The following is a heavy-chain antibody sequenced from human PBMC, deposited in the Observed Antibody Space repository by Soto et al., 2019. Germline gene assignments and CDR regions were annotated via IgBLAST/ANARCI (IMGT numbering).Heavy chain of an antibody. V-gene: IGHV3-7*01. Sequence: EVQLVESGGGLVQPGGSLRLSCAASGFTFSSYWMSWVRQAPGKGLEWVANIKQDGSEKYYVDSVKGRFTISRDNAKNSLYLQMNSLRAEDTAVYYCARVSYLTYYDILTGYYLAYYFDYWGQGTLVTVSS. CDR2: IKQDGSEK. D-gene: IGHD3-9*01. CDR3: ARVSYLTYYDILTGYYLAYYFDY. J-gene: IGHJ4*02. CDR1: GFTFSSYW.